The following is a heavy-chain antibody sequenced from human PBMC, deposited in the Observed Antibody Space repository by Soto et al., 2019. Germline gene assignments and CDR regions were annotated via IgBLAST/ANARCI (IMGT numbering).Heavy chain of an antibody. Sequence: SVKVSCKASGGTFSRYAISWVRQAPGQGLEWMGGIIPIFGTANYAQKFQGRVTITADESTSTAYMELSSLRSEDTAVYYCARDGIAAAGEDYWGQGTLVTVSS. J-gene: IGHJ4*02. CDR3: ARDGIAAAGEDY. CDR1: GGTFSRYA. D-gene: IGHD6-13*01. V-gene: IGHV1-69*13. CDR2: IIPIFGTA.